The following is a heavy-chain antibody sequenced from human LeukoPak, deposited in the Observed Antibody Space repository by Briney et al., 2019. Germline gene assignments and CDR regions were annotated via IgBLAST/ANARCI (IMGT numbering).Heavy chain of an antibody. D-gene: IGHD1-26*01. V-gene: IGHV4-34*01. CDR2: INHSGST. J-gene: IGHJ4*02. Sequence: PSETLSLTCAVYGGSLSGYYWSWIRQPPGKGLEWIGEINHSGSTNYNPSLKSRVTISVDTSKNQFSLKLSSVTAADTAVYYCARGNTTDFDYWGQGTLVTVSS. CDR3: ARGNTTDFDY. CDR1: GGSLSGYY.